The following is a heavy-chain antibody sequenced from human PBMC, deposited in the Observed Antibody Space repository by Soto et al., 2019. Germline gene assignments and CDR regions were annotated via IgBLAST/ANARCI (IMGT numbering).Heavy chain of an antibody. Sequence: QVQLQQSGPGLVKPSQTLSLMCDISGDSVSSVTATWSWIRQSPSRGLEWLGRTYYRSKWYNDYAMSVKGRIVITPDTSKNPVSLQLNSVTPEDTATYFCARDGSGFHWYFDVWGRGTLVTVSS. CDR3: ARDGSGFHWYFDV. D-gene: IGHD6-19*01. J-gene: IGHJ2*01. CDR1: GDSVSSVTAT. CDR2: TYYRSKWYN. V-gene: IGHV6-1*01.